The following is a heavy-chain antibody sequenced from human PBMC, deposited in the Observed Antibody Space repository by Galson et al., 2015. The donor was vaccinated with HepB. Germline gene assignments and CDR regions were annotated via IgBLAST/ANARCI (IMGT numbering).Heavy chain of an antibody. Sequence: SVKVSCKPSGGTFSSYAISWVRQAPGQGLEWLGGIIPIFGTANYAQRFQGSVRITADESTSTAYMELSSLRSEETAVYCCAREEGRGGSRTWRNYYYGMDVWGQGTLVTVSS. CDR3: AREEGRGGSRTWRNYYYGMDV. V-gene: IGHV1-69*13. CDR1: GGTFSSYA. CDR2: IIPIFGTA. J-gene: IGHJ6*02. D-gene: IGHD3-16*01.